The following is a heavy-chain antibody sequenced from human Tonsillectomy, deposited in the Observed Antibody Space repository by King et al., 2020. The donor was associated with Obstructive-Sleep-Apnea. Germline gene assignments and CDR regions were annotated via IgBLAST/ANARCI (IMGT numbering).Heavy chain of an antibody. CDR3: ARQDYYGSGSYGFYFDY. CDR2: IDPSDSYT. CDR1: GYSFTSYW. D-gene: IGHD3-10*01. J-gene: IGHJ4*02. V-gene: IGHV5-10-1*03. Sequence: QLVQSGAEVKKPGESLRISCKGSGYSFTSYWISWVRQMPGKGLEWMGRIDPSDSYTNYSPSFQGHVIISSDKSINTAYLQWSSLKASDTAVYYCARQDYYGSGSYGFYFDYWGQGTLVPVSS.